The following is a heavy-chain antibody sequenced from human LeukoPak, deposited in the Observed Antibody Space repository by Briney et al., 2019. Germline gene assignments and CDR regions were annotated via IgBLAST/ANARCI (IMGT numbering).Heavy chain of an antibody. Sequence: GASVKVSCKASGYTFTAHYMHWMRQAPGQGLEWMGWINPNSGGTNYAQKFQGRVTMTRDTSISTAYMELSRLRSEDTAVYYCARVGDGYNLDYWGQGTLVTVSS. D-gene: IGHD5-24*01. J-gene: IGHJ4*02. CDR1: GYTFTAHY. V-gene: IGHV1-2*02. CDR3: ARVGDGYNLDY. CDR2: INPNSGGT.